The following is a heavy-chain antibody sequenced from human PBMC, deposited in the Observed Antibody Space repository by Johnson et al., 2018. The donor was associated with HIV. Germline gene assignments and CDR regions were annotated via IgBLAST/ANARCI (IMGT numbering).Heavy chain of an antibody. CDR2: IRYDGSNK. CDR1: GFSFSNYA. V-gene: IGHV3-30*02. J-gene: IGHJ3*02. D-gene: IGHD6-13*01. Sequence: QVQLVESGGGVVQPGRSLRLSCAASGFSFSNYAMDWVRQAPGKGLEWVAFIRYDGSNKYYADSVKGRFTIFRDNSKNTLYMQMKSLRVEDTAVDYCARDGSSSWYGLGAFDIWCPGPMVTVSS. CDR3: ARDGSSSWYGLGAFDI.